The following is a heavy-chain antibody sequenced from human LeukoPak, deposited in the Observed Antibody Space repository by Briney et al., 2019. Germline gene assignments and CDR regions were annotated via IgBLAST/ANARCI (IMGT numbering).Heavy chain of an antibody. V-gene: IGHV3-15*01. Sequence: GGSLRLSCAASGFTFSNAWMSWVRQAPGKGLEWVGRIKSKTDGGTTDYAAPVKGRFTISRDDSKNTLYLQMNSLKTEDTAVYYCTTDLIRFLEWLFNYWGQGTLVTVSS. CDR2: IKSKTDGGTT. J-gene: IGHJ4*02. CDR3: TTDLIRFLEWLFNY. CDR1: GFTFSNAW. D-gene: IGHD3-3*01.